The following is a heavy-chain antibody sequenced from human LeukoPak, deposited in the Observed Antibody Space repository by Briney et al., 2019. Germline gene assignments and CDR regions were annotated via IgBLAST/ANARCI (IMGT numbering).Heavy chain of an antibody. Sequence: GGSLRLSCAASGFTFSSYAMSWVRQAPGKGLEWVSAISGSGGSTYYADSVKGRFTISRDNSKNTLHLQMNSLRAEDTAVYYCAKWKYSNSGIDDYWGQGTLVTVSS. J-gene: IGHJ4*02. CDR1: GFTFSSYA. D-gene: IGHD6-6*01. CDR3: AKWKYSNSGIDDY. CDR2: ISGSGGST. V-gene: IGHV3-23*01.